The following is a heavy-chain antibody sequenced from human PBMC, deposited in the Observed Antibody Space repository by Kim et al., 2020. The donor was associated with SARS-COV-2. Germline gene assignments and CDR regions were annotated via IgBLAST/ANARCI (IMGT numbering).Heavy chain of an antibody. CDR3: VKANMEKWELSDY. J-gene: IGHJ4*02. V-gene: IGHV3-64D*06. Sequence: YADSVKGRFSISRDNSKNTLYLQMSSLRAEDTAVYYCVKANMEKWELSDYWGQGTLVTVSS. D-gene: IGHD1-26*01.